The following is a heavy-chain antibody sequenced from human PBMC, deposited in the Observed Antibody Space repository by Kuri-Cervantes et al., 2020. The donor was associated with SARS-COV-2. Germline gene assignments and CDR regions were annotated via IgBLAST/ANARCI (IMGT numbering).Heavy chain of an antibody. V-gene: IGHV2-26*01. D-gene: IGHD6-19*01. J-gene: IGHJ4*02. Sequence: ETLSLTCTVSGGSISSYYWSWIRQPPGKALEWLAHIFSNDEKSYSTSLKSRLTISKDTSKSQVVLTMTNMDPVDTATYYCARRYSSGWTGFDYWGQGTLVTVSS. CDR3: ARRYSSGWTGFDY. CDR2: IFSNDEK. CDR1: GGSISSYYW.